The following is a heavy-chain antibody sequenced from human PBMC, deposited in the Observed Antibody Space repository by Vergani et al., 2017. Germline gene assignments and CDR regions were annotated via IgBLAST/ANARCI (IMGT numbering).Heavy chain of an antibody. J-gene: IGHJ6*02. V-gene: IGHV3-23*01. CDR3: AKDVYSSGWYWYGMDV. CDR1: GFTFSSYA. CDR2: ISGSGGST. D-gene: IGHD6-19*01. Sequence: EVQLLESGGGLVQPGGSLRLSCAASGFTFSSYAMSWVRQAPGKGLEWVSAISGSGGSTYYADSVKGRFTISRDNSKNTLYLQMNSLRAEDRAVYYCAKDVYSSGWYWYGMDVWGQGTTVTVSS.